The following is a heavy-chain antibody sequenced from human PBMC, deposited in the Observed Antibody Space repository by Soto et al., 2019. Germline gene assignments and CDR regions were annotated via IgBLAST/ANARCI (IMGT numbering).Heavy chain of an antibody. D-gene: IGHD5-18*01. V-gene: IGHV1-2*02. J-gene: IGHJ6*02. CDR2: INPNSGGT. Sequence: ASVEVSCKXSGYTFTGYYMHWVRQAPGQGLEWMGWINPNSGGTNYAQKFQGRVTMTRDTSISTAYMELSRLRSDDTAVYYCASVTAMVESPDYYGMDVWGQGTTVTV. CDR1: GYTFTGYY. CDR3: ASVTAMVESPDYYGMDV.